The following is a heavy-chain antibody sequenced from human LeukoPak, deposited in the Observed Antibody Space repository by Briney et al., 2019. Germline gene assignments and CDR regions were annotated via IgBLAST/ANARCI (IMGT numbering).Heavy chain of an antibody. V-gene: IGHV3-33*06. D-gene: IGHD1-1*01. CDR3: AKDRGNGPFDY. J-gene: IGHJ4*02. CDR1: GFTFSSYG. CDR2: IWYDGSNK. Sequence: PGRSLRLSCAASGFTFSSYGMHWVRQAPGKGLEWVAVIWYDGSNKYYADSVKSRFTISRDNSKNTLYLQMNSLRAEDTAVYYCAKDRGNGPFDYWGQGTLVTVSS.